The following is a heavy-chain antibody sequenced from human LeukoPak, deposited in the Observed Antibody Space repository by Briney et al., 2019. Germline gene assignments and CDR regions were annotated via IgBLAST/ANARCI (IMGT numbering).Heavy chain of an antibody. Sequence: PGGSLRLSCAASGITFSSYSMNWVRQAPGKGLEWVSSISSSSSYIYYADSVKGRFTISRDNAKNSLYLQMNSLRAEDTAVYYCARPNYYDSSGYYYNPDAFDIWGQGTMVTVSS. J-gene: IGHJ3*02. CDR1: GITFSSYS. CDR2: ISSSSSYI. V-gene: IGHV3-21*01. CDR3: ARPNYYDSSGYYYNPDAFDI. D-gene: IGHD3-22*01.